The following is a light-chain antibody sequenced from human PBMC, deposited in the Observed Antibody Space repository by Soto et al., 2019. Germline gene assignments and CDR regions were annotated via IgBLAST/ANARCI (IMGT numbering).Light chain of an antibody. V-gene: IGLV2-8*01. CDR2: EVN. CDR1: SSDVGGYNY. J-gene: IGLJ1*01. CDR3: SSYAGSSTV. Sequence: QSVLTQPPSASGSPGQSVAISCTGTSSDVGGYNYVSWYQQHPGKAPKLMIYEVNKRPSGVPDRFSGSKSGNTASLTVSCLQAEDEADYYCSSYAGSSTVFGTGTKGTIL.